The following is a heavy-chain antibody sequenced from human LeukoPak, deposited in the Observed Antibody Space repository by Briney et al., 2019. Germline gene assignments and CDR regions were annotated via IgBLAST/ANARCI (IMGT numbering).Heavy chain of an antibody. J-gene: IGHJ6*02. CDR1: GFTFSSYW. Sequence: GGSLRLSCAASGFTFSSYWMHWVRQAPGKGLVWVSRINSDGSSTSYADSVKGRFTISGDNAKNSLYLQMNSLRAEDTAVYYCARDGVAGRGYYYYGMDVWGQGTTVTVSS. D-gene: IGHD6-19*01. CDR2: INSDGSST. CDR3: ARDGVAGRGYYYYGMDV. V-gene: IGHV3-74*01.